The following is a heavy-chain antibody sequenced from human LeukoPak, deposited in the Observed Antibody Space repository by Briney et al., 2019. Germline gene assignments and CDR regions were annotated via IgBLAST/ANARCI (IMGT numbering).Heavy chain of an antibody. Sequence: ASVKDSCKASGYTLTDYYMHWVRQAPGQGLEWMGRINPNSGGTNYAQKFQGRVTMTRDTSISTVCMELGRLRSDDTAVYYCARVGYYESSGYYEYWGQGTLVTVSS. D-gene: IGHD3-22*01. J-gene: IGHJ4*02. CDR3: ARVGYYESSGYYEY. CDR2: INPNSGGT. CDR1: GYTLTDYY. V-gene: IGHV1-2*06.